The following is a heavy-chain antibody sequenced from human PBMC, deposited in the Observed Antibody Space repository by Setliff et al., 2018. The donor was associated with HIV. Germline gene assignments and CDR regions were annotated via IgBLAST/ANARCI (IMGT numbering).Heavy chain of an antibody. CDR2: INHSGST. J-gene: IGHJ3*01. CDR3: ARLCSNGVCRPVGDHVFDV. Sequence: SETLSLTCAVYGGSFSGYYWSWIRQPPGKGLEWIGEINHSGSTNYNPSLKSRVTISVDTSKNQFSLKLSSVTAADTAFYYCARLCSNGVCRPVGDHVFDVWGQGTMVTISS. V-gene: IGHV4-34*01. D-gene: IGHD2-8*01. CDR1: GGSFSGYY.